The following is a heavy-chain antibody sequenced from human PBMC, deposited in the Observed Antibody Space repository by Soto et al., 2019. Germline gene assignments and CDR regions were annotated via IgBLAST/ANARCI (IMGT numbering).Heavy chain of an antibody. V-gene: IGHV1-8*01. CDR3: ARRKERSGPHYFDY. D-gene: IGHD6-25*01. Sequence: QVQVVQSGAEVKKPGASVKVSCKTSGYTFTTYDIHWVRQATGQGLEWMGWLRPHNGNTGYAQQFRDRVKIAMNTSTSTVSLEVSSLRFEDTATYYCARRKERSGPHYFDYWCQGTLVTVSS. CDR2: LRPHNGNT. CDR1: GYTFTTYD. J-gene: IGHJ4*02.